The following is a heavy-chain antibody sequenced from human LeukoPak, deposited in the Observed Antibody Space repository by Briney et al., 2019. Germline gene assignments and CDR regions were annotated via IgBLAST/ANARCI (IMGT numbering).Heavy chain of an antibody. CDR2: IFNSGTT. J-gene: IGHJ5*02. Sequence: SETLSLTCTVSGGSIRSSSYYWGWICQPPGQGLEWIGSIFNSGTTFYNPSLKSRVTLSVDTSKNQFSLKLSSVTAADTAVYYCARHSEAMTPGWFDPWGQGTLVTVSS. CDR1: GGSIRSSSYY. D-gene: IGHD2-2*01. CDR3: ARHSEAMTPGWFDP. V-gene: IGHV4-39*01.